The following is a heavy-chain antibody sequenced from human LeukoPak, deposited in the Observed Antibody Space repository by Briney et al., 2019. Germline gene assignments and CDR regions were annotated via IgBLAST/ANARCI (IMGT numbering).Heavy chain of an antibody. J-gene: IGHJ4*02. CDR3: AGGDYDFWSGYYND. CDR1: GVSISSYY. V-gene: IGHV4-59*01. Sequence: SETLSLSCTVSGVSISSYYWSWIRQTPGKGLEWLGYIYYSGSTNYNTSLKSRVTISVDTSKTHFSLKLSSVTAADTAVYYCAGGDYDFWSGYYNDWGQGTLVTVSS. D-gene: IGHD3-3*01. CDR2: IYYSGST.